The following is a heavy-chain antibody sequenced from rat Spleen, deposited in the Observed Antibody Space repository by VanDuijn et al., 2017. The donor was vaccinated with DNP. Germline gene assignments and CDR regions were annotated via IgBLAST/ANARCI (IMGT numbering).Heavy chain of an antibody. J-gene: IGHJ2*01. Sequence: EVLLQESGPGLAKPSQSLSLTCSVTRYSITSSFRWSWIRKFPGTKLEWMGYINGAGSTNYNPSLKSRIPITRDTSKNKFFLQVNSVTPEDSATYYCAIQLGVFDYWGQGVMVTVSS. CDR3: AIQLGVFDY. CDR2: INGAGST. V-gene: IGHV3-3*01. D-gene: IGHD5-1*01. CDR1: RYSITSSFR.